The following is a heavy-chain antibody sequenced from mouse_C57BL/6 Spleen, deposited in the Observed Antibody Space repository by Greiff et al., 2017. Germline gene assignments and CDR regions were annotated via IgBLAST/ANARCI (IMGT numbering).Heavy chain of an antibody. CDR3: ARWDYGSTWYCDV. D-gene: IGHD1-1*01. V-gene: IGHV1-82*01. Sequence: QVQLQQSGPELVKPGASVKISCKASGYAFSSSWMNWVKQRPGQGLEWIGRIYPGDGDTNYNGKFKGKATLTADKSSSTAYMQLSSLTSEDSAVXCGARWDYGSTWYCDVWGTGTTVTVSS. CDR2: IYPGDGDT. CDR1: GYAFSSSW. J-gene: IGHJ1*03.